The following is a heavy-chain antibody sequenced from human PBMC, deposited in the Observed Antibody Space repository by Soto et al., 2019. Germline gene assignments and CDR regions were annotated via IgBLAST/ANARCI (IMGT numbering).Heavy chain of an antibody. J-gene: IGHJ3*02. Sequence: SGPTLVNPPETLTLTCSFSGFSLCTSGVGVGWIRQSPGKALEWLALIYWSGDELYRPSLKSRLTFIKDTSKNHVVLIMTDMDPWDSGGYGCACWCATRPVCASDMLGPGAMVT. CDR1: GFSLCTSGVG. CDR2: IYWSGDE. D-gene: IGHD2-21*01. CDR3: ACWCATRPVCASDM. V-gene: IGHV2-5*04.